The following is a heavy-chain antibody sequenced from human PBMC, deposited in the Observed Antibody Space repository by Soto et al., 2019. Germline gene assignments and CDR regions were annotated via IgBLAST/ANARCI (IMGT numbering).Heavy chain of an antibody. Sequence: GGSLRLSCAASGFTFSSYSMNWVRQAPGKGLEWVSSISSSISYIYYADSVKGRFTISRDNAKNSLYLQMNSLRAEDTAVYYCARGLCGASCLPAYYYYGMEVWGQGTRVTVSS. CDR3: ARGLCGASCLPAYYYYGMEV. J-gene: IGHJ6*02. V-gene: IGHV3-21*01. CDR2: ISSSISYI. CDR1: GFTFSSYS. D-gene: IGHD2-15*01.